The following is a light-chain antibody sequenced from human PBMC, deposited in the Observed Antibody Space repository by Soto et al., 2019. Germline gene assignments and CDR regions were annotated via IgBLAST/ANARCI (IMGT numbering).Light chain of an antibody. CDR2: EDD. J-gene: IGLJ2*01. V-gene: IGLV6-57*04. CDR1: SGSIGSNS. Sequence: NFMLTQPHSVSESPGKTVTISCSRSSGSIGSNSVQWYRQRPGSAPTIVIYEDDQRPSGVPNRFARSIDRSSNSASLTISGLQTEDEADYYCQSYDTNIVVFGGGTKLTVL. CDR3: QSYDTNIVV.